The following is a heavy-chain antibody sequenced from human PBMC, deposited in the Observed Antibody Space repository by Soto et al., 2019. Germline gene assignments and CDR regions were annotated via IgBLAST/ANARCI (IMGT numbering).Heavy chain of an antibody. CDR3: ARGRGTCVVTTCYLPFDS. V-gene: IGHV3-53*01. J-gene: IGHJ4*02. Sequence: GGSLRLSCAASGCTVSSKYMSWLRQAPGKGLEWVSILYSDGNTYYADSVKGRFTVSRDNSKNTLNLQMNSLRPEDTAVYFCARGRGTCVVTTCYLPFDSWGQGALVTVSS. CDR2: LYSDGNT. CDR1: GCTVSSKY. D-gene: IGHD2-2*01.